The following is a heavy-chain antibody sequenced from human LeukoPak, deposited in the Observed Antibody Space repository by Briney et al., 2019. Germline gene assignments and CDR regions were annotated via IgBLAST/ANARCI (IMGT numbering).Heavy chain of an antibody. CDR1: GGSISSGDYY. V-gene: IGHV4-30-4*01. D-gene: IGHD3-9*01. J-gene: IGHJ4*02. CDR3: ARVPYYDILTGYYGGYFDY. CDR2: IYYSGST. Sequence: SETLSLTCTVSGGSISSGDYYWSWIRQPPGKGLEWIGYIYYSGSTYYNPSLKSRVTISVGTSKNQFSLKLSSVTAADTAVYYCARVPYYDILTGYYGGYFDYWGQGTLVTVSS.